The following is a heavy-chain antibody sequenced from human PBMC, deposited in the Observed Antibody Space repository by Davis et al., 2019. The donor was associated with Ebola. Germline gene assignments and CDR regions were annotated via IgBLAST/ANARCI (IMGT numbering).Heavy chain of an antibody. Sequence: GESLKISCAASGFTFSSYGMHWVRQAPGKGLEWVAVISYDGSNKYYAESVKGRFTISRDNAKNSLYLQMDGLRVEDTAVYYCASGLDYWGQGSLVTVSS. V-gene: IGHV3-30*03. CDR3: ASGLDY. CDR2: ISYDGSNK. CDR1: GFTFSSYG. J-gene: IGHJ4*02.